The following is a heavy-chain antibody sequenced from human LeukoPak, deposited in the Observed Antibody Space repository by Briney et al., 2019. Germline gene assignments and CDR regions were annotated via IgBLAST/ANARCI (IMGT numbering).Heavy chain of an antibody. D-gene: IGHD3-3*01. J-gene: IGHJ4*02. Sequence: SETLSFTCTVSGGSISSYYWSWIRQPPGKGLEWIGYIYYSGSTNYNPSLKSRVTISVDTSKNQFSLKLSSVTAADTAVYYCARGVLSGLYPYFDYWGQGTLVTVSS. CDR2: IYYSGST. CDR3: ARGVLSGLYPYFDY. V-gene: IGHV4-59*01. CDR1: GGSISSYY.